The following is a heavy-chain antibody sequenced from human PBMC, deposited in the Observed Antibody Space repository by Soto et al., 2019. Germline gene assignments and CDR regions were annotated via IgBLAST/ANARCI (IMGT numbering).Heavy chain of an antibody. D-gene: IGHD5-18*01. CDR1: GGTLNKYT. CDR2: IIPILGIG. Sequence: VQLVQSGAEVKRPGSSVKVSCKASGGTLNKYTISWVRQAPGQGLEWMGRIIPILGIGNDAQKFQGRVTISADTSTNTVYMELSSLRSEDTAVYYCARVGSSYDLYEYHCMDLWGQGTTVTVSS. J-gene: IGHJ6*02. V-gene: IGHV1-69*02. CDR3: ARVGSSYDLYEYHCMDL.